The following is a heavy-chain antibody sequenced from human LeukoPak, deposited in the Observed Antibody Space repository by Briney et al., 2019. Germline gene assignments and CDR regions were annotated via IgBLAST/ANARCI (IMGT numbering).Heavy chain of an antibody. V-gene: IGHV4-61*01. Sequence: PSETLSLTCSVSVGSVSSGISYWSWIRQPPGEGLEWLAYISDSVGTAYNPSLRGRVTISLNTTKNQFSLRLTSVTAADTAVYYCATVPAARTGPDYWGQGTLVTVSS. CDR2: ISDSVGT. D-gene: IGHD1-14*01. J-gene: IGHJ4*02. CDR1: VGSVSSGISY. CDR3: ATVPAARTGPDY.